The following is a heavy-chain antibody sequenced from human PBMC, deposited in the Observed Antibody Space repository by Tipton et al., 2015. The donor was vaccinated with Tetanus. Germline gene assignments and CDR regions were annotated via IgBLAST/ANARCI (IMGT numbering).Heavy chain of an antibody. D-gene: IGHD4-17*01. J-gene: IGHJ6*02. CDR3: ARRTGMDV. V-gene: IGHV3-7*01. CDR1: GFTFSSHW. CDR2: IKQDGSEK. Sequence: SLRLSCAASGFTFSSHWMSWVRQAPGKGLEWVANIKQDGSEKYYVDSVKGRFTISRDNAKNSLYLQMNSLGAEDTAVYCCARRTGMDVWGQGTTVTVSS.